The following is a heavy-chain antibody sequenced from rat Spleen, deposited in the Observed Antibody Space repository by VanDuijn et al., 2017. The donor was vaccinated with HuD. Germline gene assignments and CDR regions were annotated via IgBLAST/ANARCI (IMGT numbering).Heavy chain of an antibody. D-gene: IGHD1-2*01. CDR3: ARSDYYSSYNY. J-gene: IGHJ2*01. CDR2: INSAGST. CDR1: GFSLTSYN. Sequence: VQLKESGPGLVQPSQTLSLTCTVSGFSLTSYNVHWVRQPTGKGLEWMGYINSAGSTNYNPSLKSRISITRDTSKNQFFLQVNSVTTEDTATYYCARSDYYSSYNYWGQGVMVTVSS. V-gene: IGHV3-3*01.